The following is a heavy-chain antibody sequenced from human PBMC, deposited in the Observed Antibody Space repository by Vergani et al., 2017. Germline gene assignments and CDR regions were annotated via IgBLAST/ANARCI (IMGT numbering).Heavy chain of an antibody. CDR1: GFTFSSYG. J-gene: IGHJ4*02. D-gene: IGHD2-2*01. CDR3: AKAYCSSTSCYDYFDY. Sequence: QVQLVESGGGVVQPGRSLRLSCAASGFTFSSYGMHWVRQAPGKGLEWVAVISYDGSNKYYADYVKGRFTISRDNSKNTLYLQMNSLRAEDTAVYYCAKAYCSSTSCYDYFDYWGQGTLVTVSS. CDR2: ISYDGSNK. V-gene: IGHV3-30*18.